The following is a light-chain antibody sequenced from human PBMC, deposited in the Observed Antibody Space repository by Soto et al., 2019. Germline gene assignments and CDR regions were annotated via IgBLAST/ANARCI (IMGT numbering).Light chain of an antibody. Sequence: IQVTLSPHTVSASVGNRVTIICRASQSINSWLAWYQQKPGKAPKLLIYKASTLKSGVPSRFSGSGSGTEFTLTISSLQSEDFAVYYCQQYNRLPPITFGQGTRLEIK. CDR1: QSINSW. J-gene: IGKJ5*01. CDR3: QQYNRLPPIT. V-gene: IGKV1-5*03. CDR2: KAS.